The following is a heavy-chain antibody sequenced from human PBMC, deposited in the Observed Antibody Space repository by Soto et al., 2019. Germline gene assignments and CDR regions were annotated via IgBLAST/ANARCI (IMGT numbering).Heavy chain of an antibody. CDR2: ISYDGSNK. V-gene: IGHV3-30*18. CDR3: AKVPDYGDYFWWDYYYGMDV. J-gene: IGHJ6*02. CDR1: GFTFSSYG. Sequence: GGSLRLSCAASGFTFSSYGMHWVRQAPGKGLEWVAVISYDGSNKYYADSVKGRFTISRDNSKNTLYLQMNSLRAEDTAVYYCAKVPDYGDYFWWDYYYGMDVWGQGTTVTVSS. D-gene: IGHD4-17*01.